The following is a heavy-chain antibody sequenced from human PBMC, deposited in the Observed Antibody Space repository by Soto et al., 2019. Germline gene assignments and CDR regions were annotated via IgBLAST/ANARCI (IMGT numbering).Heavy chain of an antibody. CDR3: AKDRGSYYDSSGYYQPRNGMDV. V-gene: IGHV3-30*18. D-gene: IGHD3-22*01. J-gene: IGHJ6*02. Sequence: GGSLRLSCAASGFTFSTYAMHWVRQAPGKGLEWVALISYDGSNTYYADSVKGRLTISRDNSKNTLYLQMNSLRAEDTAVYYCAKDRGSYYDSSGYYQPRNGMDVWGQGTTVTVSS. CDR2: ISYDGSNT. CDR1: GFTFSTYA.